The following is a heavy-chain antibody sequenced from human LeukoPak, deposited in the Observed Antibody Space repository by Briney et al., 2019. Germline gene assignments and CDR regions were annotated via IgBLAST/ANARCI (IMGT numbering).Heavy chain of an antibody. V-gene: IGHV4-39*01. Sequence: PSETLPLTCTVSGGSISSSSDYWGWIRQPPGKGLEWIGSISFRGTTYYSPSLKSRVTIIEDTSKKQFSLKLSSVTAADTAIYYCATYTSAWGYFDFWGQGTLVTDSS. J-gene: IGHJ4*02. CDR1: GGSISSSSDY. D-gene: IGHD6-19*01. CDR3: ATYTSAWGYFDF. CDR2: ISFRGTT.